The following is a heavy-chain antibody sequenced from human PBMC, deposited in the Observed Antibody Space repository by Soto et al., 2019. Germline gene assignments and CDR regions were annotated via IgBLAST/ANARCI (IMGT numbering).Heavy chain of an antibody. Sequence: QVQLVQSGTEVKKPGSSVKVSCKASGGTFSRSLFSWVRQAPGQGLEWLGRLIPDIDIPHYAQRGQGKVTITADKATSTVYLELRSLRSEDTAVYYCVTAAGTYGGVDYWGQGTLVTVS. J-gene: IGHJ4*02. CDR2: LIPDIDIP. V-gene: IGHV1-69*02. D-gene: IGHD6-25*01. CDR1: GGTFSRSL. CDR3: VTAAGTYGGVDY.